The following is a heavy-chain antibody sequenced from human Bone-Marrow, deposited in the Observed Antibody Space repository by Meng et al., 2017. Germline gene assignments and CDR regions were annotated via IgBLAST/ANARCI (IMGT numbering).Heavy chain of an antibody. V-gene: IGHV3-48*03. CDR3: ARETPIEYSSSSRGFGYYYGMDV. D-gene: IGHD6-6*01. CDR2: ISTSGGII. Sequence: GGSLRLSCAASGFSFSNYEMNWVRQAPGKGLEWVSYISTSGGIIHYADSVKGRFTISRDNAKNSLYLQLNSLRAEDTAVYYCARETPIEYSSSSRGFGYYYGMDVRGQGTTVTVSS. CDR1: GFSFSNYE. J-gene: IGHJ6*02.